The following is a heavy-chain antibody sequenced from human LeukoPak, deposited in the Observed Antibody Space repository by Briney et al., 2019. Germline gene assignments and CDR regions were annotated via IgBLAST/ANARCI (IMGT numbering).Heavy chain of an antibody. J-gene: IGHJ4*02. CDR3: AKDLRSTSSGGAIDY. CDR2: ISGSGGST. Sequence: GGSLRLSCAASGFTFSGYAMSWVRQAPGRGLGWVSTISGSGGSTYYADSVKGRFTISRDNSKNTLYLQMNSLRAEDTAVYYCAKDLRSTSSGGAIDYWGQGTLVTVSS. V-gene: IGHV3-23*01. CDR1: GFTFSGYA. D-gene: IGHD6-6*01.